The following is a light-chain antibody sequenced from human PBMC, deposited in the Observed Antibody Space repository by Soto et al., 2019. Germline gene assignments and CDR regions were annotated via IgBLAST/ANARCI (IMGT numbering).Light chain of an antibody. CDR1: SSDVGGYNY. CDR2: EVS. Sequence: QSVLTQPASVSGSPGQSITISCTGTSSDVGGYNYVSWCQQHPGKAPKLMIYEVSNRPSGVSNRFSGSKSGNTASLTISGLQAEDEADYYCSSYTSSSTPYVFXTGTKVTV. V-gene: IGLV2-14*01. J-gene: IGLJ1*01. CDR3: SSYTSSSTPYV.